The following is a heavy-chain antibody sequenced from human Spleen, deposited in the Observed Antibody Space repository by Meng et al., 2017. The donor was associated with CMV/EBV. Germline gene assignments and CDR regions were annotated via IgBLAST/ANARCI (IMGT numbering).Heavy chain of an antibody. CDR1: GFTFSDHY. J-gene: IGHJ6*02. CDR3: ARDRVSYDSLTGYPYGMDV. V-gene: IGHV4-38-2*02. Sequence: GSLRLSCAASGFTFSDHYMHWVRQPPGKGLEWIGSISYSGSTYYNPSLKSRVTISVDTSKNQFSLKLSSVTAADTAVYYCARDRVSYDSLTGYPYGMDVWGQGATVTVSS. D-gene: IGHD3-9*01. CDR2: ISYSGST.